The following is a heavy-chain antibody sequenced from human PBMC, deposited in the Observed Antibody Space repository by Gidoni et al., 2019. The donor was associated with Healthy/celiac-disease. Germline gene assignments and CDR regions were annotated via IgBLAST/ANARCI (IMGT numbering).Heavy chain of an antibody. D-gene: IGHD3-22*01. CDR3: ARDRAYDSSGYYQERLSWYFDL. CDR2: ISSSSSYT. J-gene: IGHJ2*01. CDR1: GSTFSDYS. Sequence: QVWLVEAGGGLVKPGGSLRHSCAASGSTFSDYSRGWIRQAPGKGLEWVSYISSSSSYTNYADSVKARFTISRDNAKNSLYLQMNSLRAEDTAVYYCARDRAYDSSGYYQERLSWYFDLWGRGTLVTVSS. V-gene: IGHV3-11*05.